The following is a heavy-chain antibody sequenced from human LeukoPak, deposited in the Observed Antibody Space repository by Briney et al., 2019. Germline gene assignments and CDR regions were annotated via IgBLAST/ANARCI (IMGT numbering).Heavy chain of an antibody. D-gene: IGHD2-15*01. Sequence: GGSLRLSCAASGFTFSTYAMSWVRQIPGKGLEWVSAISGSGGSTYYADSVKGRFTISRDNSKNTLYLQMNSLRAEDTAVYYCAKDLGSSGGFDYWGQGTLVTVSS. J-gene: IGHJ4*02. V-gene: IGHV3-23*01. CDR3: AKDLGSSGGFDY. CDR2: ISGSGGST. CDR1: GFTFSTYA.